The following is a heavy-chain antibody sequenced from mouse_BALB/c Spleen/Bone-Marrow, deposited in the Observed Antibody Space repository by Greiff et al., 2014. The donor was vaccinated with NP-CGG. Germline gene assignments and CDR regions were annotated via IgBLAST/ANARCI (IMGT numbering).Heavy chain of an antibody. CDR2: ISNLAYSI. D-gene: IGHD2-1*01. CDR3: ARGGIYYGNYLAN. Sequence: DVMLVESGGGLVQPGGSRKLSCAASGFTFSDYGMAWVRQALGEGPEWVAFISNLAYSIYYADSVTGRFTVSRENAKNTLYLEMSSLRSEDTAMYYCARGGIYYGNYLANWGQGTLVTVSA. CDR1: GFTFSDYG. V-gene: IGHV5-15*02. J-gene: IGHJ3*01.